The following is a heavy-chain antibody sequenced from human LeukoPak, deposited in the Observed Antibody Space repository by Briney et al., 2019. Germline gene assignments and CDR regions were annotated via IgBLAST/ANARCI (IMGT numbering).Heavy chain of an antibody. J-gene: IGHJ3*02. CDR2: THHSGTT. V-gene: IGHV4-59*08. D-gene: IGHD6-25*01. CDR3: ARHSADRAFDI. Sequence: KPSETLSLTCTVSGVSIGGYYWSWLRQPPGKGLEWRGYTHHSGTTNYNPSVGGRLTTSVDTSSQQVSLKLSSVTAADTAVYYCARHSADRAFDIWGQGTMVTVSS. CDR1: GVSIGGYY.